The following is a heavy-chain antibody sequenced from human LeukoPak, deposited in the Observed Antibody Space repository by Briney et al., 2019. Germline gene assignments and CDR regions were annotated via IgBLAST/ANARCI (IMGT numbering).Heavy chain of an antibody. CDR2: IYYSGST. J-gene: IGHJ4*02. D-gene: IGHD3-3*01. Sequence: PSETLSLTCTVSGGSISSSSYYWGWIRQPPGKGLEWIGSIYYSGSTYYNPSLKSRVTISVDTSKNQFSLKLSSVTAADTAVYYCASPPSTYYDFWTNWGQGTLVTVSS. CDR1: GGSISSSSYY. CDR3: ASPPSTYYDFWTN. V-gene: IGHV4-39*07.